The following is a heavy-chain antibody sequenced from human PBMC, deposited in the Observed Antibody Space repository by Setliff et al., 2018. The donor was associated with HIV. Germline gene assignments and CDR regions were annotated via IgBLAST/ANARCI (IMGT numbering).Heavy chain of an antibody. CDR2: VDPEDGET. D-gene: IGHD3-10*01. V-gene: IGHV1-69-2*01. Sequence: ASVKVSCKASGYTFTDYYMHWVKQAPGKGPEWMGRVDPEDGETKYAEKFQGRVTITADTSTDTSDMELSSLRSEDTAVYYCATAGTYYYGSGSYHVSGYWGQGTLVTVSS. CDR3: ATAGTYYYGSGSYHVSGY. CDR1: GYTFTDYY. J-gene: IGHJ4*02.